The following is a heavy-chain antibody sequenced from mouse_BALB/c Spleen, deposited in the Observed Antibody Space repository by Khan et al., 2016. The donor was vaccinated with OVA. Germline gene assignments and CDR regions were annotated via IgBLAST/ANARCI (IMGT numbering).Heavy chain of an antibody. J-gene: IGHJ2*01. CDR3: ARRGLRWDFDY. D-gene: IGHD1-1*01. CDR1: GYTFINYW. Sequence: QVQLQQSGAELAKPAASVKMSSKASGYTFINYWILWVKQRPGQGLEWIGYLNPSTGYTEHNQNFKDKSTLTADKSTSTAYMPMSSLTTEVFAVYYCARRGLRWDFDYWGQGTTLTVSS. CDR2: LNPSTGYT. V-gene: IGHV1-7*01.